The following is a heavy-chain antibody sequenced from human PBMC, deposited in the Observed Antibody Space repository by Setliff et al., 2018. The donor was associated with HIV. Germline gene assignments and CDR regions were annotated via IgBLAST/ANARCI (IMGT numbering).Heavy chain of an antibody. Sequence: PSETLSLTCAVSGGSISSHYWSWIRLPPGKGLEWIGSFHYSGSTYYNPSIKSRVFISADTSKNEFSLTLSSVTAADTAVYCCARHTGGYTYSYDNYFDYWGQGTLVTVSS. D-gene: IGHD5-18*01. CDR3: ARHTGGYTYSYDNYFDY. CDR2: FHYSGST. J-gene: IGHJ4*02. CDR1: GGSISSHY. V-gene: IGHV4-59*08.